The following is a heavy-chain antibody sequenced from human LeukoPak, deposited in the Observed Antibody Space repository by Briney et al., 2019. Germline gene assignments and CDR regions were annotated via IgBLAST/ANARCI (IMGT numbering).Heavy chain of an antibody. CDR1: GGSITTNY. V-gene: IGHV4-59*01. D-gene: IGHD6-19*01. J-gene: IGHJ4*02. CDR3: ARGRGWCDY. Sequence: SETLSLTCAVSGGSITTNYWSWVRQPPGKGREWIAYMYYSGDTNYSPSLKSRVIISMDTCKKQVSLKMTSVTAADTAVYYCARGRGWCDYWGQGTLVTVSS. CDR2: MYYSGDT.